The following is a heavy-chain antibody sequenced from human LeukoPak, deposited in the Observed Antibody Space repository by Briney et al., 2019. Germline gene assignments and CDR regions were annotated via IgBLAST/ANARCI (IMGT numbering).Heavy chain of an antibody. CDR3: ARILVGIAAALTGWFDP. V-gene: IGHV2-70*04. CDR2: IDWDDDK. D-gene: IGHD6-13*01. CDR1: GFSLSTSGMR. J-gene: IGHJ5*02. Sequence: SGPSLVKPTQTLTLTCTFSGFSLSTSGMRVSWIRQPPGKALEWLARIDWDDDKYSSTSLKTRLTISKATSKNQVVLTMTNMDAVDTATYYCARILVGIAAALTGWFDPWGQGTLVTVSS.